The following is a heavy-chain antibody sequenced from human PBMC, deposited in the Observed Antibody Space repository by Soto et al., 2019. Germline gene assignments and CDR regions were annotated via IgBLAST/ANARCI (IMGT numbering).Heavy chain of an antibody. CDR3: AKTSYYDSGGYSEDFDY. J-gene: IGHJ4*02. Sequence: PGGSLRLSCAASGFTFSSYAMHWVRQAPGKGLEWVAVISYDGSNKYYADSVKGRFTVSRDNSKNTLYVQMNSLRADDTAVYYCAKTSYYDSGGYSEDFDYWGQGTLVTVSS. D-gene: IGHD3-22*01. V-gene: IGHV3-30-3*02. CDR1: GFTFSSYA. CDR2: ISYDGSNK.